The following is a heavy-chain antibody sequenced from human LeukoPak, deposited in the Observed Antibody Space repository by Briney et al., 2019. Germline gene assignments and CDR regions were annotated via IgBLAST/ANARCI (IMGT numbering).Heavy chain of an antibody. CDR2: TNSDGSGT. Sequence: GGSLRLSCAASGFTFSSSWMHWVRQAPGKGLVWVSRTNSDGSGTIYADSVKGRFTFSRDNAKNTLYLQINSLRAEDTAVYYCAKVPRQNGWFPLSDYWGQGALVTVSS. D-gene: IGHD6-19*01. CDR3: AKVPRQNGWFPLSDY. V-gene: IGHV3-74*01. CDR1: GFTFSSSW. J-gene: IGHJ4*02.